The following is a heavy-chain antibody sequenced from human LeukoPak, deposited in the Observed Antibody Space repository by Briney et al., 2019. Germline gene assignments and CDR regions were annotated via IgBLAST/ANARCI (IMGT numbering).Heavy chain of an antibody. Sequence: PGGSLRLSCAASRITFSSHWIIWVRQAPGKGLEWVANMNQDGSEKYYVDSVKGRFTISRDNAKNSLYLQMNSLRAEDTAVYYCAGISSVDSWSPLDSWGQGTLVTVSS. V-gene: IGHV3-7*05. CDR3: AGISSVDSWSPLDS. D-gene: IGHD3-3*01. J-gene: IGHJ4*02. CDR2: MNQDGSEK. CDR1: RITFSSHW.